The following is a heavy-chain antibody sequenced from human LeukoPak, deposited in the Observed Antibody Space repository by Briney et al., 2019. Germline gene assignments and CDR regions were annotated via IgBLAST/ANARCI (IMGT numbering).Heavy chain of an antibody. D-gene: IGHD2-15*01. CDR1: GYTFTGYY. J-gene: IGHJ3*02. V-gene: IGHV1-46*01. CDR3: SVLHAFDI. CDR2: INPSGGST. Sequence: ASVKVSCKASGYTFTGYYMHWVRQAPGQGLEWMGIINPSGGSTSYAQKFQGRVTMTRDMSTSTVYMELSSLRSEDTAVYYCSVLHAFDIWGQGTMVTVSS.